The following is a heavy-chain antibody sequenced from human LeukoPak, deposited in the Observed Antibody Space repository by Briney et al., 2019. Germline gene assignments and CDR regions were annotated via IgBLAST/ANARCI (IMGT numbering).Heavy chain of an antibody. Sequence: ASVKVSCKASGYTFSSYGISWVRQAPGQGLEWMGWISAYNGNTNYAQKLQGRLTMTTDTSTSTAYMELRSLRSEDTAVYYCARAIADSPFDYWGQGTLVTVSS. V-gene: IGHV1-18*01. CDR2: ISAYNGNT. CDR1: GYTFSSYG. D-gene: IGHD6-13*01. J-gene: IGHJ4*02. CDR3: ARAIADSPFDY.